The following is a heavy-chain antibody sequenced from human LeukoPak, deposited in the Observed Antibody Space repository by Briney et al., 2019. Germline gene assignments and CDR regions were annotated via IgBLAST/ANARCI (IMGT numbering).Heavy chain of an antibody. J-gene: IGHJ4*02. D-gene: IGHD4-17*01. Sequence: ASVKVSCKASGYTFSIYAMNWVRQAPGQGLEWMGWINTNTGNPTYAQGFTGRFVFSLDTSVSTAYLQISSLQAEDTAVYYCARSNNDGDYLGVGFDYWGQGTLVTVSS. CDR2: INTNTGNP. CDR1: GYTFSIYA. V-gene: IGHV7-4-1*02. CDR3: ARSNNDGDYLGVGFDY.